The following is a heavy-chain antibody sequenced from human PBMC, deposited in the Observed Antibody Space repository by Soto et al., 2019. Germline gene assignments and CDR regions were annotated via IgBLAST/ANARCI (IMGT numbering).Heavy chain of an antibody. D-gene: IGHD5-12*01. Sequence: QVTLKESGPVLVKPTETLTLTCTVSGLSLSSSRMGVSWIRQPPGKALEWLAHIFSSDEKSYNTSLKSRLTISKDTSNSQVVLTMTNMDPVDTATYHCVRLATTAYWYFDLWGRGTLVTVSS. CDR3: VRLATTAYWYFDL. CDR1: GLSLSSSRMG. J-gene: IGHJ2*01. V-gene: IGHV2-26*01. CDR2: IFSSDEK.